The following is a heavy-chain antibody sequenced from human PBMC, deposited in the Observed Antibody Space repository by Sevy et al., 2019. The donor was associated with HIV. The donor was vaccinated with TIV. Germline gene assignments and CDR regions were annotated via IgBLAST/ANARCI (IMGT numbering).Heavy chain of an antibody. D-gene: IGHD6-19*01. CDR3: AKDRSGWYRGDAFDI. Sequence: GGSLRLSCAASGFTFSSYAMSWVRQAPGKGLEWVSAISGSGGSTYYADSVKGRFTISSDNSKNTLYLQMNSLRAEDTAVYYCAKDRSGWYRGDAFDIWGQGTMVTVSS. V-gene: IGHV3-23*01. CDR1: GFTFSSYA. J-gene: IGHJ3*02. CDR2: ISGSGGST.